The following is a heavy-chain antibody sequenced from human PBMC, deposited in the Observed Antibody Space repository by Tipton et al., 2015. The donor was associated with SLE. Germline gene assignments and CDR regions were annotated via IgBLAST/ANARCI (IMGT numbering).Heavy chain of an antibody. CDR2: ISGSGGST. J-gene: IGHJ3*02. CDR3: ARHQPGLVDAFDI. D-gene: IGHD6-19*01. CDR1: GFTFSSYA. Sequence: SLRLSCAASGFTFSSYAMSWVRQAPGKGLEWVSAISGSGGSTYYADSVKGRFTISRDNSKNTLYLQMNSLRAEDTAVYYCARHQPGLVDAFDIWGQGTMVTVSS. V-gene: IGHV3-23*01.